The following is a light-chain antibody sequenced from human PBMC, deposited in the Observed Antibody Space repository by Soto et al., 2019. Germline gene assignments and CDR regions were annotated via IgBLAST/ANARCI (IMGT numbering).Light chain of an antibody. CDR1: NIGDKA. CDR2: YDF. Sequence: SYVLTQRPSVSVAPEKTARITCGGDNIGDKAVHWYQHRPGQAPVLVIYYDFERPSGIHERFSGSNSGNTATLIISRVEAGDEADYYCQVWDTTNDRPIFGGGTKLTGL. J-gene: IGLJ2*01. CDR3: QVWDTTNDRPI. V-gene: IGLV3-21*04.